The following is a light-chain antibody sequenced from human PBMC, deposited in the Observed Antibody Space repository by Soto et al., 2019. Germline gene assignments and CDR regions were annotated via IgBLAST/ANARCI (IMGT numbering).Light chain of an antibody. Sequence: QSALTQPASVSGSPGQSITISCNGTSSDVGGYNYVSWYQQHPGKAPKLMIYEVSNRPSGVSNRFSGSKSGNTASLTISGLQAEDEADYHCSSYTSSDVVFGGGTKLTVL. CDR2: EVS. J-gene: IGLJ2*01. CDR1: SSDVGGYNY. V-gene: IGLV2-14*01. CDR3: SSYTSSDVV.